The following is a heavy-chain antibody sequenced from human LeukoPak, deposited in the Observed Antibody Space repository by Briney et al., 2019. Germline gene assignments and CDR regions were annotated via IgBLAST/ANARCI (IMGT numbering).Heavy chain of an antibody. Sequence: SETLSLTCAVYGGSLSGYYWSWIRQPPGKGLEWIGEINHSGSTNYNPSLKSRVTISVDTSKNQFSLKLSSVTAADTAVYYCARWDDGLDYWGEGTRVTVSS. CDR3: ARWDDGLDY. V-gene: IGHV4-34*01. CDR2: INHSGST. J-gene: IGHJ4*02. CDR1: GGSLSGYY. D-gene: IGHD1-26*01.